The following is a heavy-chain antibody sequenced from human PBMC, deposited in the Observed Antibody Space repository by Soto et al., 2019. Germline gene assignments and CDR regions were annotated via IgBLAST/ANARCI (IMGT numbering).Heavy chain of an antibody. Sequence: ASVKVSCKASGYTFNSYYMHWVRQAPGQGLEWMGIINPSGGSTSYAQKFQGRVTMTRDTSTSTVYMELSSLRSEDTAVYYCAGGGGGVVVVAATRPCYWGQGTLVTVSS. CDR2: INPSGGST. V-gene: IGHV1-46*02. D-gene: IGHD2-15*01. CDR3: AGGGGGVVVVAATRPCY. CDR1: GYTFNSYY. J-gene: IGHJ4*02.